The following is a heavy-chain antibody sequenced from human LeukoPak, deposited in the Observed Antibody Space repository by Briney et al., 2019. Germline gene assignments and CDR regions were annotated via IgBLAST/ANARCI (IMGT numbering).Heavy chain of an antibody. Sequence: GGSLRLSCAASGFTFSTYAMSWVRQAPGKGLEWVSGISGSGGSTYYADSVKGRFTISRDNSKNTLYLQMNSLRAEDTAVYYCAKDLSCSSASCRPDYWGQGTLVTVSS. D-gene: IGHD2-2*01. CDR2: ISGSGGST. J-gene: IGHJ4*02. CDR1: GFTFSTYA. V-gene: IGHV3-23*01. CDR3: AKDLSCSSASCRPDY.